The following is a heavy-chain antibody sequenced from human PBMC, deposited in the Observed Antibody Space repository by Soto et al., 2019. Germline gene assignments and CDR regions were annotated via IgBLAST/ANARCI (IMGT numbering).Heavy chain of an antibody. D-gene: IGHD3-16*01. CDR1: GFSLNTYGVG. V-gene: IGHV2-5*02. CDR2: IYWDDDK. Sequence: QITLKESGPTLVKPTQTLTLTCTVSGFSLNTYGVGVGWIRQPPGKALEWLALIYWDDDKRYSPSLKSRLTITKDTSKNQVVLTMTNMDPVDTVTDYCARALGSWGAYYFDYWGQGTLVTVSS. CDR3: ARALGSWGAYYFDY. J-gene: IGHJ4*02.